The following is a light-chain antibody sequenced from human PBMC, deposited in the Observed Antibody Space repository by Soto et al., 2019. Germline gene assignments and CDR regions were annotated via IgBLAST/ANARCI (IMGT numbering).Light chain of an antibody. V-gene: IGKV1-5*03. Sequence: QRTQTPSTLSACLGCLCSMTCRASQSISSWLAWYQQKPGKAPKLLIYKASSLESGVPPRFSGSGSGTEFTLTISSLQPDDFATYYCQQYNSYPWTFGQGTKVDI. J-gene: IGKJ1*01. CDR2: KAS. CDR1: QSISSW. CDR3: QQYNSYPWT.